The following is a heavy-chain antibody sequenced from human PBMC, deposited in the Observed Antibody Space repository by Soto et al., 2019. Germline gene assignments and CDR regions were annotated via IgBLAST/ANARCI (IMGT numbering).Heavy chain of an antibody. CDR3: AKVGSGSPRTYFQH. CDR1: GFTFSSYA. V-gene: IGHV3-23*01. D-gene: IGHD1-26*01. CDR2: ISGSGGST. J-gene: IGHJ1*01. Sequence: HPGGSLRLSCAASGFTFSSYAMSWVRQAPGKGLEWVSAISGSGGSTYYADSVKGRFTISRDNSKNTLYLQMNSLRAEDTAVYCCAKVGSGSPRTYFQHWGQGTLVTVSS.